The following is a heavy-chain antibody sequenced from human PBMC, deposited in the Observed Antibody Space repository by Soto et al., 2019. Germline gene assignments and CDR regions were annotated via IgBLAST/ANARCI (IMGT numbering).Heavy chain of an antibody. D-gene: IGHD3-22*01. CDR2: IYYSGTT. CDR3: ATYYDSSGPTFDY. V-gene: IGHV4-30-4*01. CDR1: GGSISSGDHY. J-gene: IGHJ4*02. Sequence: SETLSLTCTVSGGSISSGDHYWSWVRQPPGKGLESIGYIYYSGTTYYNPSLKSRLTISVDTSKSQFSLKLSSVTAADTAVYYCATYYDSSGPTFDYWGQGALVTVSS.